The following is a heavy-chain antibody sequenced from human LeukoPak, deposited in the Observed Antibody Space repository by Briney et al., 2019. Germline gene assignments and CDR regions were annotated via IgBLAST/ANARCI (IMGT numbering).Heavy chain of an antibody. Sequence: EASVTVSCTASGYTFTSYDINWVRQATGQGLEWMGWMNPNSSNTGYAQKFQGRVTMTRNTSISTAYMELSSLRSEDTAVYYCARGRGLKDDILTGYYPWGQGTLVTVSS. CDR3: ARGRGLKDDILTGYYP. V-gene: IGHV1-8*01. J-gene: IGHJ5*02. CDR2: MNPNSSNT. CDR1: GYTFTSYD. D-gene: IGHD3-9*01.